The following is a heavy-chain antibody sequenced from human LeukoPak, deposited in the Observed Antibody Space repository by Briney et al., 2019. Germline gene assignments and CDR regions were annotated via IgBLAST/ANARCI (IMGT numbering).Heavy chain of an antibody. CDR3: ARDISDWGAFDI. Sequence: GGSLRLSCAASGFTFSSYGMHWVRQAPGKGLEWVAFIRYDGSNKYYADPVKGRFTISRDNSKNTLYLQMNSLRAEDTAVYYCARDISDWGAFDIWGQGTMVTVSS. D-gene: IGHD3-16*01. CDR2: IRYDGSNK. CDR1: GFTFSSYG. J-gene: IGHJ3*02. V-gene: IGHV3-30*02.